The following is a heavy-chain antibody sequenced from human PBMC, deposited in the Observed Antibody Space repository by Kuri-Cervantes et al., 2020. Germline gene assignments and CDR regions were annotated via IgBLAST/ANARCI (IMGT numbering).Heavy chain of an antibody. CDR1: GYTFTSYY. CDR2: INPSGGST. D-gene: IGHD6-13*01. CDR3: ARDQQLHNWFDP. V-gene: IGHV1-46*01. J-gene: IGHJ5*02. Sequence: ASVKVSCKASGYTFTSYYMHWVRQAPGQGLEWMGIINPSGGSTSYAQKFQGRVTMTRDTSISTAYMELSRLRSDDTAVYYCARDQQLHNWFDPWGQGTLVTVSS.